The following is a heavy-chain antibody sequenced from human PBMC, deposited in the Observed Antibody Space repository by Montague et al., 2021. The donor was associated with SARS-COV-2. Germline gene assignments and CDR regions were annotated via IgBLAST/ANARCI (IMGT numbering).Heavy chain of an antibody. CDR3: ARHYSATLPAVY. J-gene: IGHJ4*02. CDR2: ISDSGST. CDR1: GGSISSFY. Sequence: SETLSLTCTVSGGSISSFYWSWFRQPPGKGLEWTGYISDSGSTNYNPSLTSRVTMSVDTSKNQFSPKVNSVTAADTAVYYCARHYSATLPAVYWGQGTLVTVSS. D-gene: IGHD2-15*01. V-gene: IGHV4-59*08.